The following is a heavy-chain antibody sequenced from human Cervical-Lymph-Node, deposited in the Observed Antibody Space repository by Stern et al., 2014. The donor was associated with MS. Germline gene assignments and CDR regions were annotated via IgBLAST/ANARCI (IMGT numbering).Heavy chain of an antibody. V-gene: IGHV2-5*02. Sequence: QVTLKESGPTLVKPTQTLTLTCTFSGFSLSTSGVGVGWIRQPPGKALEWLALIYWDDDKRYSPSLKSRLTITKDTSKNQVFLTMTNMDPVDTATYYCAVRLTLYSSSWYSMHYFDYWGQGTLVTVSS. CDR2: IYWDDDK. CDR3: AVRLTLYSSSWYSMHYFDY. CDR1: GFSLSTSGVG. J-gene: IGHJ4*02. D-gene: IGHD6-13*01.